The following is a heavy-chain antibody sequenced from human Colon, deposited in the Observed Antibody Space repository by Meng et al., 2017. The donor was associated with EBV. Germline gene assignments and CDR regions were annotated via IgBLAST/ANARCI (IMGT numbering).Heavy chain of an antibody. Sequence: QVPRPGSGPGLVKPSQTLSLTCTVSGGSISSGGSYWSWIRQHPGKGLEWIGYIHSSGSTYYNPSLRSRLTISVDTSKNQFSLKLSSVTAADTAVYYCARASYGSGSPLGESWFDPWGQGTLVTVSS. D-gene: IGHD3-10*01. J-gene: IGHJ5*02. CDR3: ARASYGSGSPLGESWFDP. CDR1: GGSISSGGSY. CDR2: IHSSGST. V-gene: IGHV4-31*03.